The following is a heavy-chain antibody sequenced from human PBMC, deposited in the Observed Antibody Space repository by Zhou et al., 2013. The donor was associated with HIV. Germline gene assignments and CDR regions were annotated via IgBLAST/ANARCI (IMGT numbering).Heavy chain of an antibody. CDR2: ISAYNGNT. J-gene: IGHJ4*02. CDR1: GYTFNIYG. Sequence: QVQLVQSEAEVKKPGASVKVSCKASGYTFNIYGISWVRQAPGQGLEWMGWISAYNGNTNYAQKFQDRVTMTTDTSTSTAYMELRSLRSDDTAVYYCAREPSAHYRHYLDYWAREPWSPSPQ. V-gene: IGHV1-18*01. D-gene: IGHD1-26*01. CDR3: AREPSAHYRHYLDY.